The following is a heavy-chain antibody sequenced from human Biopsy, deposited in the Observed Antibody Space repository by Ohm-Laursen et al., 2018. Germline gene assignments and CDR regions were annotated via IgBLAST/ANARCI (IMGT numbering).Heavy chain of an antibody. Sequence: GTLSLTCTVSDGSINSFYWTWIRQPPGKGLEYIGYIYDRGSTANYNPSLESRVTMSVDMPKNQFSLKLSSVTAADTAIYYCARGMRSSGWPYFDSWGQGTLVTVSS. CDR2: IYDRGSTA. V-gene: IGHV4-59*01. D-gene: IGHD6-19*01. CDR1: DGSINSFY. J-gene: IGHJ4*02. CDR3: ARGMRSSGWPYFDS.